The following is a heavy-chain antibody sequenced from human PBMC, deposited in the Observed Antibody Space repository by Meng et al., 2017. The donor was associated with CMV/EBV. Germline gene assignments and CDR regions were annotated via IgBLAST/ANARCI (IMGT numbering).Heavy chain of an antibody. Sequence: SETLSLTCTVSGGSISSSSYYWGWIRQPPGKGPEWIGSIYYSGSTYYNPSLKSRVTISVDTSKNQFPLKLSSVTAADTAVYYCARLRIAVAGDFDYWGQGTLVTVSS. J-gene: IGHJ4*02. V-gene: IGHV4-39*01. CDR1: GGSISSSSYY. CDR3: ARLRIAVAGDFDY. CDR2: IYYSGST. D-gene: IGHD6-19*01.